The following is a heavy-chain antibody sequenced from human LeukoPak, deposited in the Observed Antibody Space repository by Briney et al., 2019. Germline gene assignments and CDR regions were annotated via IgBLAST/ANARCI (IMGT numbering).Heavy chain of an antibody. CDR1: GVSISSYY. CDR2: IYTSGST. D-gene: IGHD3-10*01. Sequence: YPSETLSLTCTVSGVSISSYYWSWIRQPAGKGLEWIGRIYTSGSTNYNPSLKSRVTMSVDTSKNQFSLKLSSVTAADTAVYYCARDLTDYYGSGSYYGYFDYWGQGTLVTVSS. V-gene: IGHV4-4*07. J-gene: IGHJ4*02. CDR3: ARDLTDYYGSGSYYGYFDY.